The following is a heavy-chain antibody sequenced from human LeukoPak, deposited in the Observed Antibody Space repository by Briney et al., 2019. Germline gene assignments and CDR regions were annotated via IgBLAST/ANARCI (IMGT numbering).Heavy chain of an antibody. CDR3: ARLTHVPYYFDY. J-gene: IGHJ4*02. V-gene: IGHV4-39*01. Sequence: SETLSLTCTVSGGSISSSSYYWGWIRQPPGKGLEWIGSIYYSGSTYYNPSLKSRVTISVDTSKNQFSLKLSSVTAADTAVYYCARLTHVPYYFDYWGQGTLVTVSS. CDR1: GGSISSSSYY. CDR2: IYYSGST. D-gene: IGHD3-9*01.